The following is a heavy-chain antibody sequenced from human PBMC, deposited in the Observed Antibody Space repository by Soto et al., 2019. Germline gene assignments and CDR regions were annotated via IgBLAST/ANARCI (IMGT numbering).Heavy chain of an antibody. CDR3: ARVTVTATSAYYTNWFDP. J-gene: IGHJ5*02. CDR2: IYHSGRT. D-gene: IGHD3-22*01. V-gene: IGHV4-30-4*01. Sequence: PSETLSLTCTFSGASISIGDYYWSWIRQPPGKGLEWIGYIYHSGRTYYNPSLKSRVTISVDTSRNQFSLTLSSVAAADTAVYYCARVTVTATSAYYTNWFDPWGQGTMVTVSS. CDR1: GASISIGDYY.